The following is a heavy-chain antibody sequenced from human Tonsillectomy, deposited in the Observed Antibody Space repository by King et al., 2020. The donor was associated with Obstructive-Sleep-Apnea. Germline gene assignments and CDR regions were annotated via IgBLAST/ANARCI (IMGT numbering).Heavy chain of an antibody. CDR1: GFTFSRYA. Sequence: VQLVESGGGVVQPGRSLRLSCAPSGFTFSRYAVHWVRQAPGKGLEWVAGISYDGSNEYYADSAKGRFTLSRDRPKKTVYLQMDNLSAEDTAVYYCARGSIELWITSPFDYWGQGTLVTVSS. CDR2: ISYDGSNE. J-gene: IGHJ4*02. CDR3: ARGSIELWITSPFDY. D-gene: IGHD3-16*01. V-gene: IGHV3-30-3*01.